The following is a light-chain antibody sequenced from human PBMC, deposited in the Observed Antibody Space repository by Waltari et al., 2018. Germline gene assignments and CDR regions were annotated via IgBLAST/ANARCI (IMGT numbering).Light chain of an antibody. J-gene: IGLJ3*02. CDR1: SSDIGNYNF. V-gene: IGLV2-14*01. CDR3: SSYTSSSTRV. Sequence: QSALTQPASVSGSPGQSITVSCTGTSSDIGNYNFVSWYQHHPGKAPQLMIYEVSNRPSGVSNRFSGSKSGNTASLTIAGLQAEDEADYYCSSYTSSSTRVFGGGTKLTVL. CDR2: EVS.